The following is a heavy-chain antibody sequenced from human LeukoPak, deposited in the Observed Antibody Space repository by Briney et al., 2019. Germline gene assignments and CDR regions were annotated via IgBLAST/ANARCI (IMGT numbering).Heavy chain of an antibody. Sequence: SGTLALTCAVYGGSFSGYYWSWIRQPPGKGLEWIGEINHSGSTNYNPSLKSRVTISVDTSKNQFSLKLSSVTADDTAVYYCARKRLRYFDWSNWFDPWGQGTLVTVSS. CDR2: INHSGST. CDR1: GGSFSGYY. CDR3: ARKRLRYFDWSNWFDP. V-gene: IGHV4-34*01. J-gene: IGHJ5*02. D-gene: IGHD3-9*01.